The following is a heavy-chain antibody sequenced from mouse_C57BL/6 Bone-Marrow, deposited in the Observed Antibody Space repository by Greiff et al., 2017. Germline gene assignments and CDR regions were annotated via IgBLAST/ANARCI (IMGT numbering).Heavy chain of an antibody. V-gene: IGHV5-12*01. CDR2: ISNGGGST. Sequence: DVKLVESGGGLVQPGGSLKLSCAASGFTFSDYYMYWVRQTPEKRLEWVAYISNGGGSTYYPDTVKGRFTISRDNAKNTLYLQMSRLKSEDTAMYYCARQGFITTGVGNWYFDVWGTGTTGTVSS. CDR3: ARQGFITTGVGNWYFDV. CDR1: GFTFSDYY. J-gene: IGHJ1*03. D-gene: IGHD1-1*01.